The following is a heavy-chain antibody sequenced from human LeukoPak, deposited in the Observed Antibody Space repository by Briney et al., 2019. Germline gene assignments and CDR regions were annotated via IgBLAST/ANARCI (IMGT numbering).Heavy chain of an antibody. J-gene: IGHJ6*02. V-gene: IGHV1-18*04. CDR1: GYNLISYY. Sequence: ASVKVSCKASGYNLISYYMHWVRPAPGQGLEWMGWISAYNGNTNYAQKLQGRVTMTTDTSTSTAYMELRSLRSDDTAVYYCARSITIFGVVITSYYGMDVWGQGTTVTVSS. D-gene: IGHD3-3*01. CDR3: ARSITIFGVVITSYYGMDV. CDR2: ISAYNGNT.